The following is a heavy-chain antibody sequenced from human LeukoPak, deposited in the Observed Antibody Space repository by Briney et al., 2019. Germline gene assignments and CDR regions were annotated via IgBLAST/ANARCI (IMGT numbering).Heavy chain of an antibody. CDR1: GGSISSGSYY. CDR3: AAMTTVTTLGLDV. Sequence: SETLSLTCTVSGGSISSGSYYWSWIRQPAGKGLEWIGRIYTSGSTNYNPSLKSRVTISVDTSKNQFSLKLSTGTAADTAVYYCAAMTTVTTLGLDVWGKGTTVTVSS. J-gene: IGHJ6*04. CDR2: IYTSGST. D-gene: IGHD4-11*01. V-gene: IGHV4-61*02.